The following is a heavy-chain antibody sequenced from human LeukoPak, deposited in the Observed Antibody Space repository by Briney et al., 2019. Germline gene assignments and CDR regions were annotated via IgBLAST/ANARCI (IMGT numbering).Heavy chain of an antibody. J-gene: IGHJ4*02. CDR3: ARDLRGLELSPPDY. Sequence: ASVKVSCKASGYTFTGYYMHWVRQAPGQGLEWMGWINPNSGGTNYAQKFQGRVTMTRDTSISTAYMELSRLRSDDTAVYYCARDLRGLELSPPDYWGQGTLFTVSS. D-gene: IGHD1-7*01. V-gene: IGHV1-2*02. CDR2: INPNSGGT. CDR1: GYTFTGYY.